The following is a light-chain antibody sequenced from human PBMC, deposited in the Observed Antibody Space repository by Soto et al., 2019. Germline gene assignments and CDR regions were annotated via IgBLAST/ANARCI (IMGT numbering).Light chain of an antibody. Sequence: QLVLTQPRSVSGSPGQSVTISCTGTSNDVGGYNFVSWYQQHPGKVPKLFIYDVSRRPSGVPDRFSGSKSGNTASLTISGLQAEDEADYYFSSYAGSYTLVFGGGTKLTVL. V-gene: IGLV2-11*01. CDR2: DVS. CDR1: SNDVGGYNF. J-gene: IGLJ2*01. CDR3: SSYAGSYTLV.